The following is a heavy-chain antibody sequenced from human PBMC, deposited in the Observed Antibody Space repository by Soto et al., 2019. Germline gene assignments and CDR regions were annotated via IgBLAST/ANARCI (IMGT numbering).Heavy chain of an antibody. CDR1: GGTFSSYA. CDR2: IIPIFGTA. CDR3: ATPPGFGVYYFDY. V-gene: IGHV1-69*13. Sequence: SVKVSCKASGGTFSSYAISWVRQAPGQGLEWMGGIIPIFGTANYAQKFQGRVTITADESTSTAYMELSSLRSEDTAVYYCATPPGFGVYYFDYWGQGTLVTVSS. J-gene: IGHJ4*02. D-gene: IGHD3-16*01.